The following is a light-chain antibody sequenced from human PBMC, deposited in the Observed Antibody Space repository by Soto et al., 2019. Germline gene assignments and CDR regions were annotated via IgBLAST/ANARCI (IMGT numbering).Light chain of an antibody. CDR3: ASYAGTKLFV. CDR2: EVT. V-gene: IGLV2-8*01. CDR1: SGDVGFYNF. Sequence: QSVLTQPPSASGSPGQSLTISCTGTSGDVGFYNFVSWYQQRPGKAPKLVIYEVTKRPSGVPDRFSGSKSGSTASLTVSGLQADDEADYYCASYAGTKLFVFXSGTKVTVL. J-gene: IGLJ1*01.